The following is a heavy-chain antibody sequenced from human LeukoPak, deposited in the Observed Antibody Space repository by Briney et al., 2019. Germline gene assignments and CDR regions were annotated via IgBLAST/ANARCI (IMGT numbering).Heavy chain of an antibody. J-gene: IGHJ4*02. CDR2: INHSGST. CDR3: ARSGYGFGY. D-gene: IGHD5-18*01. V-gene: IGHV4-34*01. Sequence: SETLSLTCAVYGGSFSGYYWSWIRQPPGKGLEWIGEINHSGSTNYNPSLKSRVTISVDTSKNQFSLKLSSVTAADTAVYYCARSGYGFGYWGQGTLVTVSS. CDR1: GGSFSGYY.